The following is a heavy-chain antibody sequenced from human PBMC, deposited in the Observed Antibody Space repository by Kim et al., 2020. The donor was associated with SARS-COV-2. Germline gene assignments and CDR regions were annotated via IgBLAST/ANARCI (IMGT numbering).Heavy chain of an antibody. J-gene: IGHJ6*04. D-gene: IGHD5-12*01. CDR2: INPSGGST. Sequence: ASVKVSCKASGYTFTSYYMHWVRQAPGQGLEWMGIINPSGGSTSYAQKFQGRVTMTRDTSTSTVYMELSSLRTEDTAVYYCARDQSLVAAGYYYYYGMDVWGKGTTVTVSS. CDR3: ARDQSLVAAGYYYYYGMDV. V-gene: IGHV1-46*01. CDR1: GYTFTSYY.